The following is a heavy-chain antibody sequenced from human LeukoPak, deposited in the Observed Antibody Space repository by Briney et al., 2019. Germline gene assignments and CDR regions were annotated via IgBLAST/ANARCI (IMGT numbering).Heavy chain of an antibody. CDR3: ARDSGNYLDAFDI. Sequence: GGSLTLSCAASGFTFSRHSINWVRQAPGKGLEWVSSISSSSSYIYYADSVKGRITISRDNAKNSLYLQINSLRAEDTAVYYCARDSGNYLDAFDIWGQGTMVTVSS. D-gene: IGHD1-7*01. V-gene: IGHV3-21*01. CDR1: GFTFSRHS. CDR2: ISSSSSYI. J-gene: IGHJ3*02.